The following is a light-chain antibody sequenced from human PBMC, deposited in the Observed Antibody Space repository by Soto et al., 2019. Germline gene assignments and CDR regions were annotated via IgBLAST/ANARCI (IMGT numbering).Light chain of an antibody. Sequence: DIVMTQTPLSSPVTLGQAASISCRSSQSLVHNDGNTYLSWFQQRPGQPPRLLIYKVSDRFSGVPDRFSGSGAGTDFTLTISRVEAEDVRVYYCAQGLATPFTFGGGTKVDIK. CDR1: QSLVHNDGNTY. J-gene: IGKJ4*01. CDR2: KVS. V-gene: IGKV2-24*01. CDR3: AQGLATPFT.